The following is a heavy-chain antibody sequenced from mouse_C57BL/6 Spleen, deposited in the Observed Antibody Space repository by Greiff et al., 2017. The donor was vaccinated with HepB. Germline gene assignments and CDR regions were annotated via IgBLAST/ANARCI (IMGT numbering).Heavy chain of an antibody. Sequence: QVQLQQPGAELVKPGASVKLSCKASGYTFTSYWMHWVKQRPGQGLEWIGMIHPNSGSTNYNEKFKSKATLTVDKTSSTAYMQLSSLTSEDSAVYYCANFYYYGSSPAGFAYWGQGPLVTVSA. CDR1: GYTFTSYW. CDR2: IHPNSGST. D-gene: IGHD1-1*01. V-gene: IGHV1-64*01. J-gene: IGHJ3*01. CDR3: ANFYYYGSSPAGFAY.